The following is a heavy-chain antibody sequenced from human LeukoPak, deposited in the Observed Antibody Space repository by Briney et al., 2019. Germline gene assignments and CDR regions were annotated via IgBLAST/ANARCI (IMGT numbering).Heavy chain of an antibody. CDR1: GFTFSSYG. CDR3: AKDGSVRGPRVGAYDY. Sequence: GGSLRLSCAASGFTFSSYGMHWVRQAPGKGLEWVAVISYDGSNKYYADSVKGRFTISRDNSKNTLYLQMNSLRAEDTAVYYCAKDGSVRGPRVGAYDYWGQGTLVTASS. D-gene: IGHD1-26*01. J-gene: IGHJ4*02. V-gene: IGHV3-30*18. CDR2: ISYDGSNK.